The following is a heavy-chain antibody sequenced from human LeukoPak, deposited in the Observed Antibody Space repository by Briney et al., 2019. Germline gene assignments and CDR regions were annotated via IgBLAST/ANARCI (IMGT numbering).Heavy chain of an antibody. CDR3: AKGGPFSTSSQKYFDP. D-gene: IGHD6-6*01. CDR1: GFSFSSYG. Sequence: GGSLRLSCAASGFSFSSYGMTWVRQAPGKGLEWVSSISGSGGEIHYADSVKGRFTISRDNPKNTVYLQMNSLRDEDTAVFYCAKGGPFSTSSQKYFDPWGQGSLVIVS. V-gene: IGHV3-23*01. CDR2: ISGSGGEI. J-gene: IGHJ5*02.